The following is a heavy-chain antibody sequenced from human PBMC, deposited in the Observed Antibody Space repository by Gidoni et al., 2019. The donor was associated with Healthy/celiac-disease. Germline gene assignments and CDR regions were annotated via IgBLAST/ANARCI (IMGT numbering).Heavy chain of an antibody. D-gene: IGHD1-26*01. J-gene: IGHJ4*02. CDR2: IYYSGST. CDR1: GGSISSYY. V-gene: IGHV4-59*01. CDR3: AREIVGATGRYFDY. Sequence: QVQLQESGPGLVKPSETLSLTCTVSGGSISSYYWSWIRQPPGKGLEWIGYIYYSGSTNYNPSLKSRVTISVDTSKNQFSLKLSSVTAADTAVYYCAREIVGATGRYFDYWGQGTLVTVSS.